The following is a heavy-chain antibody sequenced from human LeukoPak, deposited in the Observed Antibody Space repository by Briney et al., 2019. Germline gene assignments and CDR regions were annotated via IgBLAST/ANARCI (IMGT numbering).Heavy chain of an antibody. CDR1: GFTFRNSA. J-gene: IGHJ4*02. D-gene: IGHD1-20*01. CDR3: AKNNWNDKPFVDD. CDR2: ISGSGFGT. Sequence: PGGSLRLSCAASGFTFRNSAMSWVRQAPGKGLEGVSTISGSGFGTYYADSLKGRFTISRDNFNNTLYLQMNSLRDTDTDVYYCAKNNWNDKPFVDDWGQGTLVTVSS. V-gene: IGHV3-23*01.